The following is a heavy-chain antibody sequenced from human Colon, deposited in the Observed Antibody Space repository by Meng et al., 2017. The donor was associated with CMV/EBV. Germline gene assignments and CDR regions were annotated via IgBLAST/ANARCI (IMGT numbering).Heavy chain of an antibody. Sequence: EVEPVESGGGLVKPGGSLRLSWSASEFIFKTYDMYWVRQAPGKGLEWVSSIGRSGTDVAYADPVEGRFTISRDKNSLYLEMKSLRADDTAVYYCLTDPNWGAFWGQGTLVTVSS. CDR3: LTDPNWGAF. J-gene: IGHJ4*02. V-gene: IGHV3-21*01. CDR1: EFIFKTYD. CDR2: IGRSGTDV. D-gene: IGHD1-26*01.